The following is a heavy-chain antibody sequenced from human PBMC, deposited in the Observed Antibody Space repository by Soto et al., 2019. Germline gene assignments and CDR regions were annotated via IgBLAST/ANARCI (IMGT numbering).Heavy chain of an antibody. V-gene: IGHV3-33*01. CDR2: IWYDGSNK. CDR1: GFTFSSYG. J-gene: IGHJ4*02. Sequence: PGGSLRLSCAASGFTFSSYGMHWVRQAPGKGLEWVAVIWYDGSNKYYADSVKGRFTISRDNSKNTLYLQMNSLRAEDTAVYYCARVGEGDYLETYFDYWGQGTLVTVSS. CDR3: ARVGEGDYLETYFDY. D-gene: IGHD4-17*01.